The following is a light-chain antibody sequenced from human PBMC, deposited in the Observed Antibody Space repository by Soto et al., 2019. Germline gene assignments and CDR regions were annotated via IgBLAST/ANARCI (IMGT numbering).Light chain of an antibody. CDR3: QPWGTGSHVV. V-gene: IGLV4-69*01. J-gene: IGLJ2*01. CDR2: RNSDGRH. Sequence: QSVLTQSPSASASLGASVKLTCTLSSGHSSYAIAWHQQQPEKGPRYLMKRNSDGRHSKGYGIPDRFSGSSSGAERYLTISSLQSEDEAYYCCQPWGTGSHVVFGGGTKVTVL. CDR1: SGHSSYA.